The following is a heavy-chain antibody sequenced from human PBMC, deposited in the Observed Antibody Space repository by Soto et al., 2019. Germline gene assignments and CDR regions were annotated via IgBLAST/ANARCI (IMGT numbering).Heavy chain of an antibody. CDR2: IYHSGST. D-gene: IGHD3-10*01. CDR3: ARANYGSGSYSGVYFDY. V-gene: IGHV4-4*02. J-gene: IGHJ4*02. Sequence: QVQLQESGPGLVKPSGTLSLTCAVSGGSISSSNWWSWVRQPPGKGLEWIGEIYHSGSTNYNPALQSRVTISVDTAKTQCSLKLVSVTAAATAFYYCARANYGSGSYSGVYFDYWGQGTLVTVSS. CDR1: GGSISSSNW.